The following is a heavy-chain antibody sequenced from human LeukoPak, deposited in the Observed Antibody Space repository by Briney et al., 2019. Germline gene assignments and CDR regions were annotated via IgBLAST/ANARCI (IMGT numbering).Heavy chain of an antibody. CDR2: IYYSGNT. CDR3: ARHRSGWLQSSFDY. V-gene: IGHV4-39*01. J-gene: IGHJ4*02. CDR1: GVSISSGNSY. D-gene: IGHD5-24*01. Sequence: PSETLSLTCTVSGVSISSGNSYWGWIRQPPGKGLEWIGSIYYSGNTYYNASLKSQVSISIDTSKNQFSLKLSSVTAADTAVYYCARHRSGWLQSSFDYWGQGTLVTVSS.